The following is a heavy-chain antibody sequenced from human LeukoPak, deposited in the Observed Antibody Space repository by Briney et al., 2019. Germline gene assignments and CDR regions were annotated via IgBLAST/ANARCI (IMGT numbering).Heavy chain of an antibody. CDR3: AKDYGDYFYYYYYMDV. D-gene: IGHD4-17*01. CDR2: INANGGST. V-gene: IGHV3-23*01. Sequence: GGSLRLSCAASGFTFSNYAMNWVRQAPGKGLEWVSSINANGGSTYYADSVKGRFTISRDNSKNTLYLQMNSLRAVDTAVYYCAKDYGDYFYYYYYMDVWGKGTTVTISS. CDR1: GFTFSNYA. J-gene: IGHJ6*03.